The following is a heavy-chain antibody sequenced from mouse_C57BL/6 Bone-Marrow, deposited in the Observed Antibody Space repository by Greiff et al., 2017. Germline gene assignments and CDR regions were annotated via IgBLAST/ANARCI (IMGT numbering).Heavy chain of an antibody. V-gene: IGHV3-6*01. CDR1: GYSITSGYY. D-gene: IGHD2-12*01. CDR3: ARGGLLYAY. J-gene: IGHJ3*01. Sequence: EVKLQESGPGLVKPSQSLSLTCSVTGYSITSGYYWNWIRQFPGNKLEWMGYISYDGSNNYNPSLKNRISITRATSKNQFFLKLNSVTTEDTATYYCARGGLLYAYWGQGTLVTVSA. CDR2: ISYDGSN.